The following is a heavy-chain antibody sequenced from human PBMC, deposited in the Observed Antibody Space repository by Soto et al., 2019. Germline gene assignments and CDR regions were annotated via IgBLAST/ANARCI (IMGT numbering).Heavy chain of an antibody. V-gene: IGHV4-34*01. CDR1: GGSFGTSY. CDR2: INHNGDS. CDR3: ARVTRFPDAFDI. J-gene: IGHJ3*02. Sequence: QVHLQQWGAGLLKPSETLSLTCGVYGGSFGTSYWAWIRQSPEKGLEWIGEINHNGDSNYNPSLKMRVTIXXXXXXXXXXXXXXPVAAADTAVYYCARVTRFPDAFDIWGQGTPVIVSS.